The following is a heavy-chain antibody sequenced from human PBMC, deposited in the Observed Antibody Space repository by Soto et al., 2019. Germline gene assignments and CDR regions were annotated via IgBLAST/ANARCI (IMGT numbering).Heavy chain of an antibody. Sequence: VKVSCKASGYTFTSYGINWVRQAPGQGLEWMGWISGYNADTKYAQKLQGRVTMTTDTSTSTAYMELRSLRSDDTAVYYCARDANYYASGSEHINVDYWGQGTLVTVSS. D-gene: IGHD3-10*01. J-gene: IGHJ4*02. CDR2: ISGYNADT. CDR3: ARDANYYASGSEHINVDY. CDR1: GYTFTSYG. V-gene: IGHV1-18*01.